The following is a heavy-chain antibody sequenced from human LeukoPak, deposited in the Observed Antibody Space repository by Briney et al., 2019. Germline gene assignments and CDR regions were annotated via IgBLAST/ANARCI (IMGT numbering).Heavy chain of an antibody. J-gene: IGHJ4*02. CDR3: AKALSYGSGSYSPPDY. V-gene: IGHV3-23*01. D-gene: IGHD3-10*01. CDR1: GFTFSSYT. CDR2: ISGSGGST. Sequence: GGSLRLSCAASGFTFSSYTMSWVRQAPGKGLEWVSAISGSGGSTYYADSVKGRFTISRDNSKNTLYLQMNSLRAEDTAVYYCAKALSYGSGSYSPPDYWGQGTLVTVSS.